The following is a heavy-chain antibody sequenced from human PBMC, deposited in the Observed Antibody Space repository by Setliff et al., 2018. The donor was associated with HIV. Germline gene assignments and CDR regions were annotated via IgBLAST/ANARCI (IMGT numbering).Heavy chain of an antibody. CDR2: INPDSGAT. CDR3: ARGKIPSWRLTMFDF. CDR1: GYTFTAYY. D-gene: IGHD1-1*01. V-gene: IGHV1-2*02. J-gene: IGHJ4*02. Sequence: GASVKVSCKSSGYTFTAYYIHWVRQARGQGLEWMGWINPDSGATKYAEKFEGRVSLTRDTSINTVYMELSSLRSDDTAIYFCARGKIPSWRLTMFDFWGQGTPVTVSS.